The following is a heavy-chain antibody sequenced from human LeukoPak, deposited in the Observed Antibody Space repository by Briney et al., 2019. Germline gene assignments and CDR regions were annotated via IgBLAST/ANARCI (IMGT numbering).Heavy chain of an antibody. CDR3: ARGRDITILGVVIRSPFDY. J-gene: IGHJ4*02. CDR1: GGSFSGYY. Sequence: SETLSLTCAVYGGSFSGYYWSWIRQPPGKGLEWIGEINHSGSTNYNPSLKSRVTISVDTSKNQFSLKLSSVTAADTAVYYCARGRDITILGVVIRSPFDYWGQGTLVTVSS. V-gene: IGHV4-34*01. D-gene: IGHD3-3*01. CDR2: INHSGST.